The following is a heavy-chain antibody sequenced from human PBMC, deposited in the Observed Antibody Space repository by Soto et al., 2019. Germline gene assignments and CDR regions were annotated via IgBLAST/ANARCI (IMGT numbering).Heavy chain of an antibody. CDR2: IKQDGSGK. J-gene: IGHJ4*02. Sequence: EVQLVESGGGLVQPGGSLRLSCAASGLTFSSYWMSWVRQAPGKGLEWVANIKQDGSGKYYVDSVKGRFTISRDNAKNSLYLQMNSLRAEDTAVYYCARARSRGYNYGYCLDYWGQGTLVTVSS. CDR1: GLTFSSYW. D-gene: IGHD5-18*01. V-gene: IGHV3-7*01. CDR3: ARARSRGYNYGYCLDY.